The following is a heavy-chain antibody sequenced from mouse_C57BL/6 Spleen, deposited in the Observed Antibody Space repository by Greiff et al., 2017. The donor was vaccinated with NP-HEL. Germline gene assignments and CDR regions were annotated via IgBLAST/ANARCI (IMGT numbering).Heavy chain of an antibody. CDR1: GYTFTSYW. D-gene: IGHD1-1*01. Sequence: VQLQQPGAELVRPGSSVKLSCKASGYTFTSYWMHWVKQRPIQGLEWIGNIDPSDSATHYNQKFKDKATLTVDKSSSTAYMQLSSLTSEDSAVYYCARVYYGSEGYFDYWGQGTTLTVSS. CDR2: IDPSDSAT. CDR3: ARVYYGSEGYFDY. V-gene: IGHV1-52*01. J-gene: IGHJ2*01.